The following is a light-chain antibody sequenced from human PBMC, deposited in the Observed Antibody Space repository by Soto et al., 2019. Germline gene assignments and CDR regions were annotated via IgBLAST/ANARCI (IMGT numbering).Light chain of an antibody. Sequence: EIVMTQSPATLSVSPGERATLSCRASQSVSSNLAWYQQKHGQAPRLLMYGASTRATGIPARFSGSGSGTEFTLTISSLQSEDFAVYFCQQYYNWPPYTFGQGTKLEIK. V-gene: IGKV3-15*01. J-gene: IGKJ2*01. CDR1: QSVSSN. CDR3: QQYYNWPPYT. CDR2: GAS.